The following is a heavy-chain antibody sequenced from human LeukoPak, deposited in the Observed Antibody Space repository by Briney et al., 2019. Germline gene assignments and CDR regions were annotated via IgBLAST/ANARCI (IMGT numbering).Heavy chain of an antibody. J-gene: IGHJ4*02. D-gene: IGHD3-3*01. CDR1: GFTFSNYW. CDR3: AGDGDTWDYDFWSGYYFDY. Sequence: PGGSLRLSCAASGFTFSNYWMHWVRQAPGKRLVWVSRINSDGINTSYADSVKGRFTISRDNAKNTLNLQMNSLRAEDTAVYYCAGDGDTWDYDFWSGYYFDYWGQGTLVTVSS. V-gene: IGHV3-74*01. CDR2: INSDGINT.